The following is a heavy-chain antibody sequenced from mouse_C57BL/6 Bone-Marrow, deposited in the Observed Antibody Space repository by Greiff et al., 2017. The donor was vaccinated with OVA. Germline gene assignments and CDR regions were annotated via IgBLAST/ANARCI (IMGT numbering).Heavy chain of an antibody. CDR2: IHPSASDT. CDR1: GYTFTSYW. J-gene: IGHJ2*01. CDR3: AIRGYGYDDY. D-gene: IGHD2-2*01. Sequence: VKLQQPGAELVKPGASVKVSCKASGYTFTSYWMHWVKQRPGQGLEWIGRIHPSASDTTSYQKFKGKATLTVDKSSSTAYMQLSSLTSEDYAVYYCAIRGYGYDDYWGQGTTLTVSS. V-gene: IGHV1-74*01.